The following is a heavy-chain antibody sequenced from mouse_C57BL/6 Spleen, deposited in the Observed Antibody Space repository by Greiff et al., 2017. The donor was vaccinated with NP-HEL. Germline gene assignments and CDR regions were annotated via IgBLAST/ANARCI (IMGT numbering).Heavy chain of an antibody. D-gene: IGHD2-5*01. CDR3: ASRGDSNYGLFAY. CDR2: INPNNGGT. CDR1: GYTFTDYY. J-gene: IGHJ3*01. Sequence: EVQLQQSGPELVKPGASVKISCKASGYTFTDYYMNWVKQSHGKSLEWIGDINPNNGGTSYNQKFKGKATLTVDKSSSTAYMELRSLTSEDSAVYYCASRGDSNYGLFAYWGQGTLVTVSA. V-gene: IGHV1-26*01.